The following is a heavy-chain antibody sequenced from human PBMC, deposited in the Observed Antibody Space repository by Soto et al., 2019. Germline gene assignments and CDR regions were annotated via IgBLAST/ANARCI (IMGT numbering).Heavy chain of an antibody. CDR3: AKADIVVVVAGMTVEY. Sequence: GGSLRLSCAASGFTFSSYAMSRVRQAPGKGLEWVSAISGSGGSTYYADSVKGRFTISRDNSKNTLYLQMNSLRAEDTAVYYCAKADIVVVVAGMTVEYWGQGTLVTVSS. V-gene: IGHV3-23*01. D-gene: IGHD2-15*01. CDR1: GFTFSSYA. CDR2: ISGSGGST. J-gene: IGHJ4*02.